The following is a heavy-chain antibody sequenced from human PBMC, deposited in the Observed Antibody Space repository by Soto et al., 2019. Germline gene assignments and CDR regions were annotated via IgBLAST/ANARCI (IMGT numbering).Heavy chain of an antibody. D-gene: IGHD2-2*01. CDR3: ARGPRGLYHHDY. Sequence: PGGSLRLSCAVSGFTFSGDWMHWVRQGAGKGLVWVSRINMDGSSTNYADSVKGRFTISRDNAKNTLYLQMNSLRVDDTAVYYCARGPRGLYHHDYWGQGALVTVSS. V-gene: IGHV3-74*01. CDR2: INMDGSST. J-gene: IGHJ4*02. CDR1: GFTFSGDW.